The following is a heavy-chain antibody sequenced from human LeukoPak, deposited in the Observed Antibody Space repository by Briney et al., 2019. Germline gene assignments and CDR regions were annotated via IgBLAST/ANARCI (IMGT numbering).Heavy chain of an antibody. Sequence: ASVKVSCKASGYTFTSYYMHWVRQAPGQGLEWMGGFDPEDGETIYAQKFQGRVIMTEDTSTDTAYMELSSLRSEDTAVYYCATGGYASDWYFDLWGRGTLVTVSS. CDR1: GYTFTSYY. D-gene: IGHD5-12*01. CDR3: ATGGYASDWYFDL. CDR2: FDPEDGET. J-gene: IGHJ2*01. V-gene: IGHV1-24*01.